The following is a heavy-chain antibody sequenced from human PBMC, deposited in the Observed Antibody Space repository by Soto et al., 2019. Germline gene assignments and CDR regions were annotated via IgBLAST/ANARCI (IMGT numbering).Heavy chain of an antibody. D-gene: IGHD2-15*01. Sequence: GGSLRLSCGASGFTFTNFWMHWVRQVPGKGLVWVSRIDTSGTSTSYADSVKGRFTISRDNAKSTVTLQMNSLRAEDTGVYDCARDRWYFDVWSQGSLVTLSS. CDR1: GFTFTNFW. V-gene: IGHV3-74*01. CDR2: IDTSGTST. J-gene: IGHJ4*02. CDR3: ARDRWYFDV.